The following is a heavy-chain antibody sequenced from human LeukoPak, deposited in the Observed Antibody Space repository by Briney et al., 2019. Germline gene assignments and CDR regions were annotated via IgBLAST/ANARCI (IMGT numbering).Heavy chain of an antibody. CDR1: GYTFTAYY. Sequence: ASVKVSCKASGYTFTAYYMHWVRQAPGQGLEWMGWINPNSGGTNYAQKFQGRATMTRDTSISTAYMELSRLRSDDTAVYYCARVVQFAGFDPWGQGTLVTVPS. CDR3: ARVVQFAGFDP. V-gene: IGHV1-2*02. D-gene: IGHD4/OR15-4a*01. J-gene: IGHJ5*02. CDR2: INPNSGGT.